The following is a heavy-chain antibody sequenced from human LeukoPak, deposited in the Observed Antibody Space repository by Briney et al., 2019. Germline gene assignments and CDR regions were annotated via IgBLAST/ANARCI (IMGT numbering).Heavy chain of an antibody. CDR1: GGSFSGYY. CDR3: ARGGDYGRYY. J-gene: IGHJ4*02. V-gene: IGHV4-34*01. CDR2: INHSGST. D-gene: IGHD4-17*01. Sequence: SETLSLTCAVYGGSFSGYYWSWIRQPPGKGLEWIGEINHSGSTNYNPSLKSRVTISVDTSKNQFSLKLSSVTAADTAVYYCARGGDYGRYYWGQGTLVTVSS.